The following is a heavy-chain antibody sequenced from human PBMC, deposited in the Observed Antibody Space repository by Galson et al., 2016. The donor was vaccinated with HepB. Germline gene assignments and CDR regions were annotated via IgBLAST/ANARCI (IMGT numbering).Heavy chain of an antibody. CDR3: AKARGAKYAAYYFDF. J-gene: IGHJ4*01. CDR1: GFTFGTYA. CDR2: VGGGGTA. D-gene: IGHD2-8*01. V-gene: IGHV3-23*01. Sequence: SLRLSCAASGFTFGTYAVNWVRQAPGKGLEWVSAVGGGGTAYYADSVKGRFTVSSDNSKNTLDLHMYRLRVEDTAVYYCAKARGAKYAAYYFDFWGDGTLVTVSS.